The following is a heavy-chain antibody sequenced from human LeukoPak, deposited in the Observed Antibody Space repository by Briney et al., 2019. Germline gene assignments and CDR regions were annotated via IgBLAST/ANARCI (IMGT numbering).Heavy chain of an antibody. CDR3: ANQTTGSSSWSKIYYFDY. CDR2: ISGSGGST. CDR1: GFTLSSYA. J-gene: IGHJ4*02. D-gene: IGHD6-13*01. V-gene: IGHV3-23*01. Sequence: GGSLRPSCAASGFTLSSYAMSWVRQAPGKRREWVSAISGSGGSTYYADSVKGRFTISRDNSKNTLYLQMNSLRADHTPEYSCANQTTGSSSWSKIYYFDYWGQGTLVTVSS.